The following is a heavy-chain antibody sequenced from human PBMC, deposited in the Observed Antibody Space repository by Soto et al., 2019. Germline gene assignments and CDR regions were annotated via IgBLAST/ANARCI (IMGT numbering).Heavy chain of an antibody. Sequence: GGSLRLSCAASGFTFSNFWVHWVRQAPGKGLVWVSRASPDGSSTSYADSVKGRFTISXDXXXXMXYXEXXXLRAXDTAVYYCASHGSGDYFWFDPWGQGTLVTVSS. J-gene: IGHJ5*02. V-gene: IGHV3-74*01. CDR2: ASPDGSST. CDR3: ASHGSGDYFWFDP. D-gene: IGHD4-17*01. CDR1: GFTFSNFW.